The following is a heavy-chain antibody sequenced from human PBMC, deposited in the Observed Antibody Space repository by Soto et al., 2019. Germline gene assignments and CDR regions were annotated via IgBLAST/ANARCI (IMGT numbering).Heavy chain of an antibody. CDR2: IYYSGST. D-gene: IGHD1-20*01. CDR3: ARADHNWNDARDWFDP. CDR1: NGSISSAIYY. J-gene: IGHJ5*02. Sequence: SETLSLTCTVSNGSISSAIYYWGWIRQPPGKGLEWIGSIYYSGSTYYNPSLKSRVTISVVTFKYQFSLKLSFVTAADTAVYYCARADHNWNDARDWFDPWGQGTLVTVSS. V-gene: IGHV4-39*07.